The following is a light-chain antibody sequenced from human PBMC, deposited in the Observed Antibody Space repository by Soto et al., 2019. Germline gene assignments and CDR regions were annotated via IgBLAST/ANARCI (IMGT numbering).Light chain of an antibody. Sequence: EIVMTQSPATLSVSPGERATPSCRASQSVSINLAWYQPKPGQAPRLLIYGASTRATGIPARFSGSGSGTEFTLTISSQQSEDFAVYYCQQYGSSGTFGQGTKVDIK. CDR1: QSVSIN. J-gene: IGKJ1*01. V-gene: IGKV3-15*01. CDR3: QQYGSSGT. CDR2: GAS.